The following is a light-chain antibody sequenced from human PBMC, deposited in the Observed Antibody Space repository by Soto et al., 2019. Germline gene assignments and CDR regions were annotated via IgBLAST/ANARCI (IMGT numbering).Light chain of an antibody. CDR3: QQYNNWPPGRT. CDR2: DAS. Sequence: EIVITQSPVTLSLSPGERATLSCRASESVSSNLAWYQQKPGQAPRLLIYDASTRATGIPARFSGSGSGTEFPLTIRSLQSEDFAVYYCQQYNNWPPGRTFGQGTKVEIK. V-gene: IGKV3-15*01. J-gene: IGKJ1*01. CDR1: ESVSSN.